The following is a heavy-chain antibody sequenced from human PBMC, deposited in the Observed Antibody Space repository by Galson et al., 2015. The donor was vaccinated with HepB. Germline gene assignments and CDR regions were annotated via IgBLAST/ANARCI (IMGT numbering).Heavy chain of an antibody. CDR3: ARIVLRQQLVKWRSRGNGFVDY. J-gene: IGHJ4*02. Sequence: PALVKPTQTLTLTCTVSGFSLSNARMGVSWIRQPPGKALEWLAHIFSNDEKSYSTSLKSRLTISKDTSKSQVVLTMTNMDPVDTATYYCARIVLRQQLVKWRSRGNGFVDYWGQGTLVTVSS. CDR2: IFSNDEK. D-gene: IGHD6-13*01. V-gene: IGHV2-26*01. CDR1: GFSLSNARMG.